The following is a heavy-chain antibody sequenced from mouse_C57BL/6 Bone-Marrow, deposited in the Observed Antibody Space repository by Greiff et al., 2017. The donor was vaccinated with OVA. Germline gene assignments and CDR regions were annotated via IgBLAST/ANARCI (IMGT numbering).Heavy chain of an antibody. CDR1: GYTFTSYW. D-gene: IGHD1-1*01. J-gene: IGHJ1*03. CDR2: IDPSDSYT. Sequence: VQLQQPGAELVKPGASVKLSCKASGYTFTSYWMQWVKQRPGQGLEWIGEIDPSDSYTNYNQKFKGKATLTVDTSSSTAYMQLSSLTSEDSAVYYSARPVATGYFDVWGTGTTVTVSS. CDR3: ARPVATGYFDV. V-gene: IGHV1-50*01.